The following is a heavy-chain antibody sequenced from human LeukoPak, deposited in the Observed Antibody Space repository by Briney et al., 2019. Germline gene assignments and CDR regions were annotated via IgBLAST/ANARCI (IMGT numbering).Heavy chain of an antibody. CDR2: ITSSSETI. Sequence: GGSLRLSCAASGFTFNTYSMNWVRQAPGKGLEWVSYITSSSETIYNADSVKGRFTISRDNAKNSLYLQMNSLRAEDTAVYYCARGYKYGRLFDYWGQGTLVTVSS. CDR3: ARGYKYGRLFDY. CDR1: GFTFNTYS. D-gene: IGHD3-10*01. J-gene: IGHJ4*02. V-gene: IGHV3-48*01.